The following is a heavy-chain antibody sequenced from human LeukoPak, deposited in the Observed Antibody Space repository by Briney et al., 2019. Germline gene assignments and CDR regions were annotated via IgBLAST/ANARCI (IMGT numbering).Heavy chain of an antibody. V-gene: IGHV4-31*03. CDR3: ARVLNRYNWNYPSY. CDR2: IYYRGST. D-gene: IGHD1-7*01. J-gene: IGHJ4*02. CDR1: GGSISSGDYY. Sequence: SETLSLTCTVSGGSISSGDYYWTWIRQHPGKGLEWIGYIYYRGSTYYNPSLKSRASISVDTSKNQFSLKLSSVTAADTAVYYCARVLNRYNWNYPSYWGQGTLVTVSS.